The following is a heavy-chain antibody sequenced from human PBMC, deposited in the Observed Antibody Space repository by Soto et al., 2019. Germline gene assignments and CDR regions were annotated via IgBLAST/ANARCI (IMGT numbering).Heavy chain of an antibody. Sequence: SETLSLTCTVSGGSISSYYWSWIRQPPGKGLEWIGYIYYSGSTNYNPSHKSRVTISVDTTKNQFSLKLSSVTAADTAVYYCAGGYSNYYYYYGMDVWGQGTTVTVSS. CDR1: GGSISSYY. D-gene: IGHD4-4*01. CDR2: IYYSGST. V-gene: IGHV4-59*08. J-gene: IGHJ6*02. CDR3: AGGYSNYYYYYGMDV.